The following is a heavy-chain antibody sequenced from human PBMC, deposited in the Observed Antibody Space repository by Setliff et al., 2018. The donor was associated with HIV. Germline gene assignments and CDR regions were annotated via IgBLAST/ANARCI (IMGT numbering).Heavy chain of an antibody. CDR3: ARRDGYSYGFYFDY. D-gene: IGHD5-18*01. Sequence: PSETLSLTCTVSGGSISTSNWWGWIRQTPGKGLEWIGYIYYSGSTNYNPSLKSRVTISVDTSKNQFSLKLSSLTAADTAVYYCARRDGYSYGFYFDYWGQGTLVTVSS. CDR2: IYYSGST. V-gene: IGHV4-28*01. CDR1: GGSISTSNW. J-gene: IGHJ4*02.